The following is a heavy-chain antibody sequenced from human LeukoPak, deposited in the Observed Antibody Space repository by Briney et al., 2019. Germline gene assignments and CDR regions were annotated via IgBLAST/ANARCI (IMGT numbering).Heavy chain of an antibody. D-gene: IGHD3-22*01. J-gene: IGHJ4*02. V-gene: IGHV1-2*02. Sequence: GASVKVSCKASGYTFTGYYMHWVRQAPGQGLEWMGWINPNSGGTNYAQKLQGRVTMTTDTSTSTAYMELRSLRSDDTAVYYCARGRTPNYYDSSGYYPDWGQGTLVTVSS. CDR2: INPNSGGT. CDR1: GYTFTGYY. CDR3: ARGRTPNYYDSSGYYPD.